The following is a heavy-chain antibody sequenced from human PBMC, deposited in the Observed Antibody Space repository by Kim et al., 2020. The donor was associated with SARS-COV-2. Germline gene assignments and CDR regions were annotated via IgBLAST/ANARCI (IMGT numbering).Heavy chain of an antibody. V-gene: IGHV4-59*01. CDR2: IYYSGST. Sequence: SETLSLTCTVSGGSISSYYLSWIRQPPGKGLEWIGYIYYSGSTNYNPSLKSRVTISVDTSKNQFSLKLSSVTAADTAVYYCARDPGYCSSTSCQDAGWF. J-gene: IGHJ5*01. CDR1: GGSISSYY. D-gene: IGHD2-2*01. CDR3: ARDPGYCSSTSCQDAGWF.